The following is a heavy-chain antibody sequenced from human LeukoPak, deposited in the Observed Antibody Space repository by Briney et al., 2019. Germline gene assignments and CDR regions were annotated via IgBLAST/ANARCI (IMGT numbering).Heavy chain of an antibody. D-gene: IGHD3-22*01. V-gene: IGHV3-11*01. J-gene: IGHJ6*02. Sequence: PGGSLRLSRAASGFTFGDYFMSWVRQAPGKGLEWVSFISSSGTTTYYEDSVKGRFTISRDNAKTSLFLQMNSLRVEDTAVYYCARVGHYYESSGYLRYYFGLDVWGPGTTVTVSS. CDR1: GFTFGDYF. CDR2: ISSSGTTT. CDR3: ARVGHYYESSGYLRYYFGLDV.